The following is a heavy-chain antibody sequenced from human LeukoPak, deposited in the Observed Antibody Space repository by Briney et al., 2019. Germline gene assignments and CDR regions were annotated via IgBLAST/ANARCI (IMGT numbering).Heavy chain of an antibody. V-gene: IGHV4-34*01. Sequence: LRLSCAASGFTFSSYGMQWVRQAPGKGLEWIGEIKHSGITNYNPSLKSRVTISVDTSKTQFSLKLISVTAADTAVYYCARKSVETAGRKPYDYWGQGTLVTVSS. CDR3: ARKSVETAGRKPYDY. CDR2: IKHSGIT. CDR1: GFTFSSYG. D-gene: IGHD6-13*01. J-gene: IGHJ4*02.